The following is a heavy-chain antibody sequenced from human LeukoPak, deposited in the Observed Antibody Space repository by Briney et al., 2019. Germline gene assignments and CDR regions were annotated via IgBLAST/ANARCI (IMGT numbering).Heavy chain of an antibody. Sequence: ASVKVSCKASGYTFTVYHMHWVRQAPGQGLEWMGWINPNGGGTNYAQKFQGRVTMTRDTSISTAYMELSRLRSDDTAVYYCAREGGGNWFDPWGQGTLVTVSS. D-gene: IGHD3-16*01. CDR1: GYTFTVYH. V-gene: IGHV1-2*02. CDR2: INPNGGGT. CDR3: AREGGGNWFDP. J-gene: IGHJ5*02.